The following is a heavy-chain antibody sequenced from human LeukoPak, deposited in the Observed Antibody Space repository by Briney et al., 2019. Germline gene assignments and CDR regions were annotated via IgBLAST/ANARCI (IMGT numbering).Heavy chain of an antibody. J-gene: IGHJ3*02. Sequence: PSETLSLTCTVSGGSISSSSYYWGWIRQPPGKGLEWIGSIYYSGSTYYNPSLKSRVTMSVDTSKNQFSLKLSSVTAADTAVYYCARERHQYSYGQGAFDIWGQGTMVTVSS. D-gene: IGHD5-18*01. CDR1: GGSISSSSYY. CDR2: IYYSGST. V-gene: IGHV4-39*07. CDR3: ARERHQYSYGQGAFDI.